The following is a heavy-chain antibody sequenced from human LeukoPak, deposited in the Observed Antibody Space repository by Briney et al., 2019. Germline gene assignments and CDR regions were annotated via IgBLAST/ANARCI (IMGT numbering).Heavy chain of an antibody. Sequence: RSSETLSLTCTVSGYSISSGYYWAWIRQPPGKGLECIGNIYHSGGTYYNPSLKSGVTISLDTSKNQFSLKLSSVTAADTAVYYCARLRPLRYFDWSPRAVDPWGQGTLVTVSS. J-gene: IGHJ5*02. CDR3: ARLRPLRYFDWSPRAVDP. CDR2: IYHSGGT. CDR1: GYSISSGYY. V-gene: IGHV4-38-2*02. D-gene: IGHD3-9*01.